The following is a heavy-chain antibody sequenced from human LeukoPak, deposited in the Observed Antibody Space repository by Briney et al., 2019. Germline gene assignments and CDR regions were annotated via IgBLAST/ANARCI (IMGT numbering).Heavy chain of an antibody. D-gene: IGHD3-3*01. Sequence: GGSLRLSCAASGFTFSSYSMNWVRQAPGKGLEWVSYISSSSSTIYYADSVKGRFTISRDNAKNSLCLQMNSLRAEDTAVYYCARVRPFEFWSGFYMDVWGKGTTVTVSS. CDR2: ISSSSSTI. J-gene: IGHJ6*03. CDR1: GFTFSSYS. V-gene: IGHV3-48*01. CDR3: ARVRPFEFWSGFYMDV.